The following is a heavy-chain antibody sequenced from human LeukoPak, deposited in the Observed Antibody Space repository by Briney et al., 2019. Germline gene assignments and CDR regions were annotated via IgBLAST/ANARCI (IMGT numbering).Heavy chain of an antibody. CDR1: GGSISSYY. D-gene: IGHD5-18*01. J-gene: IGHJ4*02. Sequence: PSETLSLTCTVSGGSISSYYWSWIRQPAGKGLEWIGRIYTSGSTNYNPSLKSRVTMSVDTSKNQFSLKLSSVTAADTAVYYCAREGSRYSYGPEFDYWGQGTLVTVSS. CDR2: IYTSGST. V-gene: IGHV4-4*07. CDR3: AREGSRYSYGPEFDY.